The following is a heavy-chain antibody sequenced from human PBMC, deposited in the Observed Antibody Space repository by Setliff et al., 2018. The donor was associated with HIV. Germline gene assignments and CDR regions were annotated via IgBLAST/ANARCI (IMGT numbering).Heavy chain of an antibody. D-gene: IGHD1-1*01. CDR2: VHISGSV. V-gene: IGHV4-61*02. CDR1: GGSVSRSDYY. CDR3: ARNSQKGIQPLLLAS. Sequence: TSETLSLTCTVSGGSVSRSDYYWSWIRQPAGGGLEWIGRVHISGSVNYNPSLRSRVSISIDTSKNQCSLKLTSVTAADTAVYYCARNSQKGIQPLLLASWGPGTLVTVSS. J-gene: IGHJ4*02.